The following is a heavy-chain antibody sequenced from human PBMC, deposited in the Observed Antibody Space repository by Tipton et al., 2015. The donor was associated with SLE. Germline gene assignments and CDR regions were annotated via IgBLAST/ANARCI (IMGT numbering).Heavy chain of an antibody. J-gene: IGHJ6*04. D-gene: IGHD6-6*01. CDR1: GGSFSGYY. V-gene: IGHV4-34*01. CDR2: INHSGST. Sequence: LRLSCAVYGGSFSGYYWSWIRQPPGKGLEWIGEINHSGSTNYNPSLKSRVTISVDTSKNQFSLKLSSVTAADTAVYYCARDCSSSGSSWGVWGKGTTVTVSS. CDR3: ARDCSSSGSSWGV.